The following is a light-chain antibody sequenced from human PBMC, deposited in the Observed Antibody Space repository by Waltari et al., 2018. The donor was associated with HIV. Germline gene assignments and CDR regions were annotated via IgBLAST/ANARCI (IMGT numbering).Light chain of an antibody. Sequence: DIVWKQSPGSLSLSPGDRATLSCRSKQRIDSTYLAWYQQTPGQAPRLLMYCASIRATGTPDRFSGSASGTDFTLTIGGLKAEDSAVYYCQQCGYSPYTFGQGTRLEIK. J-gene: IGKJ2*01. CDR2: CAS. V-gene: IGKV3-20*01. CDR1: QRIDSTY. CDR3: QQCGYSPYT.